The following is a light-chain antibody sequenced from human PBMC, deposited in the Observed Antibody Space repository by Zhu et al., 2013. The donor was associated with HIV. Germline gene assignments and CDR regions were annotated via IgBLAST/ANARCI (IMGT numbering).Light chain of an antibody. Sequence: DIVMTQSPDSLTVSLGERATLNCKSSQSVLYSSNGMNFLAWYQQKPGHPPKLLIYWATMRDSGVPDRFSGGGSGTSFTLTISSLEAEDVAVYYCHQYCNIPWTFGQGTKVEI. J-gene: IGKJ1*01. V-gene: IGKV4-1*01. CDR2: WAT. CDR3: HQYCNIPWT. CDR1: QSVLYSSNGMNF.